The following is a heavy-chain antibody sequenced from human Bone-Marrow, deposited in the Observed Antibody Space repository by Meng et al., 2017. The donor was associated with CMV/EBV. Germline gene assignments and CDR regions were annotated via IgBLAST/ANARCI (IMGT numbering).Heavy chain of an antibody. J-gene: IGHJ4*02. CDR2: ISSSGSTI. CDR3: ASDYYDSSGYPN. D-gene: IGHD3-22*01. Sequence: GESLKIACAGSGFTFSSYSMDWVRQAPGKGLEWVSYISSSGSTIYYADTVKGRFTISRDNAKNSLELQMKSLRAEDTAVYYCASDYYDSSGYPNWGQGTPVTVSS. CDR1: GFTFSSYS. V-gene: IGHV3-48*04.